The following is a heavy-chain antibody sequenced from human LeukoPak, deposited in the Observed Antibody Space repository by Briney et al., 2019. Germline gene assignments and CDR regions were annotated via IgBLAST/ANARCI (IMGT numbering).Heavy chain of an antibody. J-gene: IGHJ4*02. Sequence: PSETLSLTCAVSGGSFTGSFSTYYWSWIRQPPGKGLEWIGEINHSGSTTYNPSLKSRVTISIDTSKNHFSLKLSSVTAADTAMYYGARNGWYSVDYWGQGTQVIVSS. D-gene: IGHD6-19*01. CDR1: GGSFTGSFSTYY. CDR2: INHSGST. V-gene: IGHV4-34*01. CDR3: ARNGWYSVDY.